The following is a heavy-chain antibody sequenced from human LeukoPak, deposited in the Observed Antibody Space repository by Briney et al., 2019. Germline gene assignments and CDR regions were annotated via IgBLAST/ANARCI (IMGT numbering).Heavy chain of an antibody. D-gene: IGHD3-3*01. CDR2: ISSSGSRI. Sequence: GGSLRLSCAASGFTFSSYEMNWVRQAPGKGLEWISHISSSGSRIYYADSVEGRFTISRDNAKNSLYLQMNGLRVEDTAVYYCARGNWIGAFDIWGQGTMVTVSS. V-gene: IGHV3-48*03. CDR3: ARGNWIGAFDI. CDR1: GFTFSSYE. J-gene: IGHJ3*02.